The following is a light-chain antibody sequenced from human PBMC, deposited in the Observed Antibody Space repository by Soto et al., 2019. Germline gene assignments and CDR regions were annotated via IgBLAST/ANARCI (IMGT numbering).Light chain of an antibody. CDR3: QQYEASPRT. J-gene: IGKJ1*01. V-gene: IGKV3-20*01. Sequence: EIVLTQSPGTLSLSPGERATLSCRASQSVRSNYLAWYQQKPGQAPRLLIYGASTRATGIPDRFSGSGSGTDFTLTISRLEPEDFAVYYCQQYEASPRTFCQGTKVDIK. CDR1: QSVRSNY. CDR2: GAS.